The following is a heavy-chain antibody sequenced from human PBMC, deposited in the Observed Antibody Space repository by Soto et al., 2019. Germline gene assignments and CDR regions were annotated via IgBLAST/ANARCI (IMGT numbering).Heavy chain of an antibody. D-gene: IGHD4-17*01. CDR2: ISGSGGST. Sequence: PGGSLRLSCAASGFTFSSYAMSWVRQAPGKGLEWVSAISGSGGSTYYADSVKGRFTISRDNSKNTLYLQMNSLRAEDTAVYYCAKTTTVTTMYNWFDPWGQGTLVTVSS. CDR1: GFTFSSYA. V-gene: IGHV3-23*01. J-gene: IGHJ5*02. CDR3: AKTTTVTTMYNWFDP.